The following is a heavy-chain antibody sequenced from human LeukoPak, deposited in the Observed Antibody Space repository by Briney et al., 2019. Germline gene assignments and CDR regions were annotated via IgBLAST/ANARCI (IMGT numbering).Heavy chain of an antibody. CDR1: GGSISSYY. V-gene: IGHV4-59*01. D-gene: IGHD1-7*01. J-gene: IGHJ4*02. Sequence: SETLSLTCTVSGGSISSYYWSWIRLPPGKGLEWIGYIYYSGSTNYNPSLKSRVTISVDTSKNQFSLKLSSVTAADTAVYYCARGLELFDYWGQGTLVTVSS. CDR3: ARGLELFDY. CDR2: IYYSGST.